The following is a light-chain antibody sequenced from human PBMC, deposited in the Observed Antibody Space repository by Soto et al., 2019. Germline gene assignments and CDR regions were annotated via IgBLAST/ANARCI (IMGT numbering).Light chain of an antibody. V-gene: IGKV4-1*01. J-gene: IGKJ1*01. CDR3: QQYYNTPQT. CDR2: WAS. CDR1: QSVLYSSNNKNY. Sequence: IVMTQSPDSLAVSLGERATINCKSSQSVLYSSNNKNYLAWYQQKAGQPPKLLIYWASTRESGVPDRFSGSGSGADFTLTISSLQAEDVAVYYCQQYYNTPQTFGQGTKVEVK.